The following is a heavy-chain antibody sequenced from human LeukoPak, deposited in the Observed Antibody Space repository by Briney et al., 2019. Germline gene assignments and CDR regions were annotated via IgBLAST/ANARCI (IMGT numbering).Heavy chain of an antibody. D-gene: IGHD3-3*01. CDR2: IYTSGST. V-gene: IGHV4-61*02. CDR3: ARAGSGYSFDS. CDR1: GGSISSGSYY. J-gene: IGHJ4*02. Sequence: PSQTLSLTCTVSGGSISSGSYYWSWIRQPAGKGLEWIGRIYTSGSTNYNPSLKSRVTISVDTSKNQFSLKLSSVTAADTAVYYCARAGSGYSFDSWGQGTLVTVSP.